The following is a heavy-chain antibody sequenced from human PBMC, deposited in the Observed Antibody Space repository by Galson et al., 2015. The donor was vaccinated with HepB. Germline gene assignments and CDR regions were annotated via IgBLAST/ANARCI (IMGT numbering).Heavy chain of an antibody. Sequence: SVKVSCKASGGTFISYAIHWLRQAPGQGLEWMGGIIPIIGTANYAQKFQGRVTITADKYTSTTYMELSSLRSEDTAVYYCATVRRGASGGWFDPWGQGTLVTVSS. J-gene: IGHJ5*02. CDR3: ATVRRGASGGWFDP. D-gene: IGHD1-1*01. V-gene: IGHV1-69*06. CDR2: IIPIIGTA. CDR1: GGTFISYA.